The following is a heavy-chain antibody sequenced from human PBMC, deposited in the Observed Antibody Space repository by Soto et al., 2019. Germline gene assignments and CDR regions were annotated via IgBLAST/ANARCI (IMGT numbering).Heavy chain of an antibody. J-gene: IGHJ6*02. V-gene: IGHV3-30*18. Sequence: QVQLVESGGGVGQPGTSLRLSCAASGFTFRNYGMHWVRQAPGKGLEWLAVISNDGSNKYLADSVKGRLALSRDNSRNALYLQINSLSVEDTAVYYCGKNTLDCSGGDCPLYYYYGMDVWGQGTAVTVSS. CDR2: ISNDGSNK. CDR3: GKNTLDCSGGDCPLYYYYGMDV. D-gene: IGHD2-15*01. CDR1: GFTFRNYG.